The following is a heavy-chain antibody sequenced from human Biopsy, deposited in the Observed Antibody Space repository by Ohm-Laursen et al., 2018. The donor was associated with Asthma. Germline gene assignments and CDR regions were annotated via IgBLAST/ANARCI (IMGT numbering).Heavy chain of an antibody. CDR1: GVSISSDY. V-gene: IGHV4-59*01. D-gene: IGHD2-21*02. J-gene: IGHJ4*02. CDR2: IYYSGST. CDR3: ARGISRVTGLFDHFDS. Sequence: GTLSLTCTVSGVSISSDYWSWIRQPPGKGLEWIGHIYYSGSTNYQPSLKGRVTTSVDTSKNQFSLKLRSVTATDAAVYYCARGISRVTGLFDHFDSWGQGTLVTVSS.